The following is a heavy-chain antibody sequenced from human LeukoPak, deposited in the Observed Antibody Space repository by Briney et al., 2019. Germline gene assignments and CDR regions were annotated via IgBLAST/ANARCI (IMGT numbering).Heavy chain of an antibody. CDR1: GFTFDDYV. Sequence: PGRSLRLSCAASGFTFDDYVMYWVRQAPGTGLEWVSGISWNGDTMGYADSVKGRFTISRDNAKNSLYLQMNSLRTEDTALYYCAKDKVVVAYYGMDVWGQGTTVTVSS. CDR3: AKDKVVVAYYGMDV. CDR2: ISWNGDTM. D-gene: IGHD2-2*01. J-gene: IGHJ6*02. V-gene: IGHV3-9*01.